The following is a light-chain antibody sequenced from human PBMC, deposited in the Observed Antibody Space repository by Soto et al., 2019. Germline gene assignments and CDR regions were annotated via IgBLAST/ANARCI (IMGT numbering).Light chain of an antibody. J-gene: IGLJ2*01. CDR3: SAWDDSLNGMV. CDR2: SAD. CDR1: SSNIGSNT. V-gene: IGLV1-44*01. Sequence: QSVLIQPPSASGTPGQRVSISCSGSSSNIGSNTVNWYQQFPGTAPKLLIYSADQRPSGVPERFSGSKSGTSASLAISGLQSEDEADYYCSAWDDSLNGMVFGGGTKLTVL.